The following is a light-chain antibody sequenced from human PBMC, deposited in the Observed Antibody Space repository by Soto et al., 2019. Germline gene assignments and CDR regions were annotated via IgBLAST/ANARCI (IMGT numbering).Light chain of an antibody. V-gene: IGLV1-44*01. CDR2: SNN. J-gene: IGLJ2*01. Sequence: QSVLTQSPSVSGTPGQTVTISCSGSSSNIGSKSVQWYQQLPETAPKLLIYSNNQRPSGVPDRFSGSKSGTSASLAISGLQSEDEAHYYCGAWDDTLNVLVFGGGTNPTVL. CDR1: SSNIGSKS. CDR3: GAWDDTLNVLV.